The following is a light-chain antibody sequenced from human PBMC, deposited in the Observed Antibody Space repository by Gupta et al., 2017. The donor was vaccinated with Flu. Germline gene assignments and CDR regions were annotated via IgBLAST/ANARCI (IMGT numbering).Light chain of an antibody. J-gene: IGLJ2*01. CDR1: TIGSKS. CDR2: DDN. CDR3: HVWGSRIDPPV. Sequence: GGNTIGSKSVHWYQQRPGQAPVLVVYDDNHRPPGILERFSVSNSGNTATLTISRVEAGDESDYFGHVWGSRIDPPVFGGGTKLTVL. V-gene: IGLV3-21*02.